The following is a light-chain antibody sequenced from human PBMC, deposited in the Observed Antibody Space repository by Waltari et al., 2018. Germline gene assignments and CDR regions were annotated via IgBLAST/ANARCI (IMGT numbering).Light chain of an antibody. Sequence: DIQMTQSPSTLSASVGDRVTITCRASQSIAIWSAWYQQKPGKAPKLLISKASNLESGVPSRFSGSGSGTEFTLTISSLQPDDFAAYYCQHRGYWPPEATFGPGTKVDIK. J-gene: IGKJ3*01. CDR2: KAS. CDR1: QSIAIW. V-gene: IGKV1-5*03. CDR3: QHRGYWPPEAT.